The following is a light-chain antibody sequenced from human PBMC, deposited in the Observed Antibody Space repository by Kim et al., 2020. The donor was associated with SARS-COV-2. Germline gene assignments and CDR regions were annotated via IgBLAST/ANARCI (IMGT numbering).Light chain of an antibody. V-gene: IGKV1-6*02. CDR2: GAH. J-gene: IGKJ2*01. CDR3: LQDYSYPFT. CDR1: QGISND. Sequence: AIQMTQSPSSLSASVGDRIAITCRASQGISNDLGWYQQKPGKAPKLLIYGAHSLQSGVSSRFSGSGSGTDFTLTISSLQPEDFATYYCLQDYSYPFTLGQGTKLEI.